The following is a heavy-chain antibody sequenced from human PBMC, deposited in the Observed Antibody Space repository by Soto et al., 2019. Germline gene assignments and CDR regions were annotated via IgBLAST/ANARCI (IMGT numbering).Heavy chain of an antibody. V-gene: IGHV3-48*02. D-gene: IGHD3-22*01. CDR3: ARDKSYYYDSSGYYYVDGMDV. Sequence: GGSLRLSCAASGFTFSSYSMNWVRQAPGKGLEWVSYISSSSSTIYYADSVKGRFTISRDNAKNSLYLQMNSLRDEDTAVYYCARDKSYYYDSSGYYYVDGMDVWGQGTTVTVS. CDR1: GFTFSSYS. J-gene: IGHJ6*02. CDR2: ISSSSSTI.